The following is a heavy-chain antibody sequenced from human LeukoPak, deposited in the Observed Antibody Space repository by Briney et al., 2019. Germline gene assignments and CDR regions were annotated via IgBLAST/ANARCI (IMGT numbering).Heavy chain of an antibody. CDR3: AGGTTDTKGAFDM. CDR2: INPSGSST. D-gene: IGHD2/OR15-2a*01. J-gene: IGHJ3*02. Sequence: ASVKVSCKASGYTFTNYYIHWVRQAPGQGLEWMGIINPSGSSTSYAQKFQGRVTMTRDTSTSTVYMELSSLRSEDTAVYYCAGGTTDTKGAFDMWGQGTMVTVSS. V-gene: IGHV1-46*01. CDR1: GYTFTNYY.